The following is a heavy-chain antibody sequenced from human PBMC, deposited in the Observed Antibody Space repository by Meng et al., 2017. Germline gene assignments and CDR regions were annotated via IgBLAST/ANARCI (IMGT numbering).Heavy chain of an antibody. CDR2: ITSSASTI. J-gene: IGHJ4*02. CDR3: ARVMGSYSSDY. CDR1: GFTFSSYW. D-gene: IGHD6-13*01. V-gene: IGHV3-48*03. Sequence: EVQLVESGGGLVQPGGSLSLSCAASGFTFSSYWMHWVRQAPGKGLEWVSYITSSASTIHYADSVKGRFTISRDNAKNSLYLQMNSLRAEDTAVYYCARVMGSYSSDYWGPGTLVTVSS.